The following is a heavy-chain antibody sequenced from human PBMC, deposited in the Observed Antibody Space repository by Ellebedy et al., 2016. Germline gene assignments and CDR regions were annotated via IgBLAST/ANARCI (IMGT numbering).Heavy chain of an antibody. CDR3: ARDVVVVGTSWMDV. CDR2: IVFSGTAA. D-gene: IGHD2-15*01. J-gene: IGHJ6*02. Sequence: GESLKISXAASGFTFNIAGMTWVRQAPGKGLEWVATIVFSGTAAYYADSVKGRFIVSRDNAKNSLYLQMNSLRAEDTAVYYCARDVVVVGTSWMDVWGQGTTVIVSS. CDR1: GFTFNIAG. V-gene: IGHV3-21*04.